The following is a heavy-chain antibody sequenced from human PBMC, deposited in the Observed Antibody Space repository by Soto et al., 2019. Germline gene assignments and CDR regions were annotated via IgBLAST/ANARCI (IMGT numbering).Heavy chain of an antibody. CDR3: ARATVAKGFDY. V-gene: IGHV3-23*01. CDR1: GFTFSSYG. J-gene: IGHJ4*02. D-gene: IGHD4-17*01. CDR2: ISGSGAST. Sequence: GGSLRLSCAASGFTFSSYGMSWARQTPGKGPEWVSAISGSGASTYYADSVKGRFTISRDNSRNTLYVQMSNLRADDTAVYYCARATVAKGFDYWDQGTQVTVSS.